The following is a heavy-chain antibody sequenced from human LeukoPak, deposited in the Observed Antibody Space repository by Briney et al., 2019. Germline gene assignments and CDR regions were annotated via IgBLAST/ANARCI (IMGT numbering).Heavy chain of an antibody. J-gene: IGHJ3*02. Sequence: GGSLRLSCAASGFTFSSYSMNWVRQAPGKGLELVSSISSSSSYIYYADSVKGRFTISRDNAKNSLYLQMNSLRAEDTAVYYCARGAKGGAYAFDIWGQGTMVTVSS. V-gene: IGHV3-21*01. CDR1: GFTFSSYS. CDR3: ARGAKGGAYAFDI. D-gene: IGHD3-16*01. CDR2: ISSSSSYI.